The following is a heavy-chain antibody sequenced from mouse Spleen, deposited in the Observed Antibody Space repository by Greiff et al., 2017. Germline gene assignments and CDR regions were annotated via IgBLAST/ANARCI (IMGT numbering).Heavy chain of an antibody. V-gene: IGHV1-80*01. CDR3: ARSDWYYAMDY. CDR1: GYAFSSYW. Sequence: SGAELVRPGSSVKISCKASGYAFSSYWMNWVKQRPGQGLEWIGQIYPGDGDTNYNGKFKGKATLTADKSSSTAYMQLSSLTSEDSAVYFCARSDWYYAMDYWGQGTSVTVSS. CDR2: IYPGDGDT. D-gene: IGHD4-1*01. J-gene: IGHJ4*01.